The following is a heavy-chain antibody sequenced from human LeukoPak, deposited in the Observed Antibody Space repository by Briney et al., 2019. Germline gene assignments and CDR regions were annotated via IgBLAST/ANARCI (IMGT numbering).Heavy chain of an antibody. CDR3: ARNRDGYNSFDY. CDR2: IYYSGST. CDR1: GGSISSGGQY. Sequence: ASETLSLTCTVSGGSISSGGQYWSWIRQHPGKGLEYIGYIYYSGSTYYNPSLKSRVIISVDTSKNHFSLKLSSVTAADTAVYYCARNRDGYNSFDYWGQGTLVTVSS. J-gene: IGHJ4*02. V-gene: IGHV4-31*03. D-gene: IGHD5-24*01.